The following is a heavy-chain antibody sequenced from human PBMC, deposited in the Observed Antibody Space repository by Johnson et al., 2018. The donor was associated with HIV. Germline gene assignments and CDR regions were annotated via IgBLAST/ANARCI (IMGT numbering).Heavy chain of an antibody. Sequence: VQLVESGGGFIQPGGSLRLSCAASGFTVSSNYMSWVRQAPGKGLEWVSLIYSGGSTYYADSVKGRFTISRDDSRNTLHLQMNSLRAEDTAVYYCARESNGDYVAFDIWGQGTMVTVSS. CDR1: GFTVSSNY. J-gene: IGHJ3*02. D-gene: IGHD4-17*01. CDR3: ARESNGDYVAFDI. V-gene: IGHV3-53*01. CDR2: IYSGGST.